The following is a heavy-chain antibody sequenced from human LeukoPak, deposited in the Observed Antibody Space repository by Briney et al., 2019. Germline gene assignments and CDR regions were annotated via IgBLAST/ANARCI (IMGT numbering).Heavy chain of an antibody. CDR2: ISGSGGST. CDR1: GFTFSSYA. D-gene: IGHD3-10*01. V-gene: IGHV3-23*01. CDR3: AKRDLGLDAFDI. J-gene: IGHJ3*02. Sequence: PGGSLRLSCAASGFTFSSYAMSWVRQAPGKGLEWVSAISGSGGSTYYADSAKGRFTISRDNSKNTLYLQMNSLRAEDTAVYYCAKRDLGLDAFDIWGQGTMVTVSS.